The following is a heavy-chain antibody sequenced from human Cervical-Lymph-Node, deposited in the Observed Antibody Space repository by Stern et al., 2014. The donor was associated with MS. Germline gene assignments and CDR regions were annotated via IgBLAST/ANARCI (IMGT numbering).Heavy chain of an antibody. D-gene: IGHD5-24*01. CDR1: GGSISSSNW. CDR2: FYHGGST. J-gene: IGHJ4*02. CDR3: ARAVMATINHFDY. V-gene: IGHV4-4*02. Sequence: VQLVESGPGLVKPSGTLSLTCAVSGGSISSSNWWRWVRPPPGKRQEGIGEFYHGGSTNYTPSLKGRFTISVDKSKTQFSLKMSSVTAADTAVYYCARAVMATINHFDYWGQGTLVTVSS.